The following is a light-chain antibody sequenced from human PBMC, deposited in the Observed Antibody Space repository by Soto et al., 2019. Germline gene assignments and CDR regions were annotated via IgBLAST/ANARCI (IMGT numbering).Light chain of an antibody. CDR3: QQSYSTPRT. CDR2: DAS. V-gene: IGKV1-5*01. J-gene: IGKJ1*01. Sequence: EIKISQSPASLSPSVGDRVTITCRASRSISDWLAWYQQKPGKAPELLIFDASNLKSGVSSRFSGSGSGTEFTLTISRLQPEDFATYYCQQSYSTPRTFGQGTKVDIK. CDR1: RSISDW.